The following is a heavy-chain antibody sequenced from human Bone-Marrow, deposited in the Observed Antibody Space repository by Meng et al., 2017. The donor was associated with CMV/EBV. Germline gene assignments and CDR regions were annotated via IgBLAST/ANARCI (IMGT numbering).Heavy chain of an antibody. CDR1: GFPFDEYS. CDR3: AKDRRVDSSMDYYSLYGMDV. CDR2: INWKGKSV. J-gene: IGHJ6*02. Sequence: SLKISCAASGFPFDEYSMHWVRQTPGKGLEWVAGINWKGKSVGYAGSVKGRFIISRENGKNSLYPETHSLRGEDTGLYYCAKDRRVDSSMDYYSLYGMDVWGQGTTVTVSS. D-gene: IGHD2-21*01. V-gene: IGHV3-9*01.